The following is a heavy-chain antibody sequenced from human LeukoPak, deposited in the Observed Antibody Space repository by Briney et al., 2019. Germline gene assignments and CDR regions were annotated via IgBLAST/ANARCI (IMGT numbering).Heavy chain of an antibody. J-gene: IGHJ4*02. CDR3: AREGDIVGATIDS. V-gene: IGHV4-38-2*02. Sequence: SETLSLTCTVSGFSISSGYYWGWIRQPPGERLEWIGSISHSWSTYYNPSLKGRVTISLDTSKNQFSLRLSFVTAADTAVYFCAREGDIVGATIDSWGQGTLVTVSS. D-gene: IGHD1-26*01. CDR2: ISHSWST. CDR1: GFSISSGYY.